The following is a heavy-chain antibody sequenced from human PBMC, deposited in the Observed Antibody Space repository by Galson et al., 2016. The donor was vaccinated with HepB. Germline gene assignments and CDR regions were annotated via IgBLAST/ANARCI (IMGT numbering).Heavy chain of an antibody. CDR1: GYSFTSYW. V-gene: IGHV5-51*01. J-gene: IGHJ4*02. Sequence: QSGAEVKKPGESLKISCKGSGYSFTSYWIGWVRQMPGKGLEWMGIIYPGDSDTRYSPSFEGQVTISADKSISTTCLQWSSLKASDTAMYYCARRLRSSGWYEGYYFDYWGQGTLVTVSS. CDR3: ARRLRSSGWYEGYYFDY. D-gene: IGHD6-19*01. CDR2: IYPGDSDT.